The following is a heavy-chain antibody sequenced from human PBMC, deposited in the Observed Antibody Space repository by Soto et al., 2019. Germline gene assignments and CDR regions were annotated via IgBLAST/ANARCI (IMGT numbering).Heavy chain of an antibody. CDR1: GFTFSNYW. CDR3: ARDHANCGGDCYTNLFDP. J-gene: IGHJ5*02. V-gene: IGHV3-74*03. CDR2: IHNDGSTT. Sequence: GGSLRLSCAASGFTFSNYWIHWVRQAPGKGLVWVSCIHNDGSTTKYADSVKGRFTISRDNAKNTLYLQMNSLRAEDTALYYCARDHANCGGDCYTNLFDPWGQGTMVTVSS. D-gene: IGHD2-21*02.